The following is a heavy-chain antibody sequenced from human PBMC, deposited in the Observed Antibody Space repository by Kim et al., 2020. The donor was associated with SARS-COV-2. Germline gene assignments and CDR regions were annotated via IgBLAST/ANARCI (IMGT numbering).Heavy chain of an antibody. J-gene: IGHJ5*01. CDR3: ARAKSTGWLVTFCAFDS. V-gene: IGHV4-38-2*02. D-gene: IGHD6-19*01. Sequence: SETLFLTCTVSDFSVASGYYWAWIRQPLGTGLEWIGSIYHSGTTYYTPSLKSRLTMSVDTSNKHFFLKLTSVTAADTGIYYCARAKSTGWLVTFCAFDSWGEGTLVTFSS. CDR1: DFSVASGYY. CDR2: IYHSGTT.